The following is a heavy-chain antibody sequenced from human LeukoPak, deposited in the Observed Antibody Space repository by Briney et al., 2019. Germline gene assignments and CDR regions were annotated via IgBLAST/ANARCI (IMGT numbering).Heavy chain of an antibody. J-gene: IGHJ3*02. Sequence: QSGGSLRLSCAASGFMFSDYAMYWVRQAPGKGLEWVAFMSYDGSTKYYADPVKGRFTISRDNSKNTLYLQMNSLRAEDTAVYYCARGDIAAAGAVRGVTDAFDIWGQGTMVTVSS. CDR3: ARGDIAAAGAVRGVTDAFDI. CDR1: GFMFSDYA. CDR2: MSYDGSTK. V-gene: IGHV3-30-3*01. D-gene: IGHD6-13*01.